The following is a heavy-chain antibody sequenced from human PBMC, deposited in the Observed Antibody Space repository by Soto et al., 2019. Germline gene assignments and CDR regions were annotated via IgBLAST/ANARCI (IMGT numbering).Heavy chain of an antibody. V-gene: IGHV3-33*01. CDR3: ARDRRGMDV. Sequence: QVQVVESGGGVVQPGRSLRLSCAASGFTFSDYDMNWVRQAPGKGLEWVALIWIDGSNKYYADSVKGRFTISRDNSKNTVYLHMNSLRAEDTAVYYCARDRRGMDVWGEGTTVTVSS. J-gene: IGHJ6*04. CDR1: GFTFSDYD. CDR2: IWIDGSNK.